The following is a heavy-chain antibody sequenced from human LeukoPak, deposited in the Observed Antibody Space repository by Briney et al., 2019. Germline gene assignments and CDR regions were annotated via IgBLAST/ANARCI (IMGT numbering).Heavy chain of an antibody. CDR3: ARPPGPYDAFDI. V-gene: IGHV4-30-2*01. CDR2: IYQSGTT. CDR1: GGSISSGGYS. J-gene: IGHJ3*02. Sequence: SQTLSLTCAVSGGSISSGGYSWSWIRQPPGKGLEWIGCIYQSGTTYYNPSLKSRVTISVDRSKNQFSLKLGSVTAADTAVYYCARPPGPYDAFDIWGQGTMVTVSS.